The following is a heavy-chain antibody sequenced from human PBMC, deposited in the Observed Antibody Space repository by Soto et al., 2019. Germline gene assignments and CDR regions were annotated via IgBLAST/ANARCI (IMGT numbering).Heavy chain of an antibody. J-gene: IGHJ4*02. CDR2: IYFSGRT. CDR3: ARVRVEDAVAGAFYY. D-gene: IGHD2-15*01. V-gene: IGHV4-4*02. CDR1: GGSISSSNW. Sequence: QVQLQESGTGLVKPSGTLSLTCAVSGGSISSSNWWSWVRQPPGHGLEWIGEIYFSGRTNYNPSRKCRSTISVYKSNKQFSLNRNSVTAADTAVYYCARVRVEDAVAGAFYYCGQGTLVTVSS.